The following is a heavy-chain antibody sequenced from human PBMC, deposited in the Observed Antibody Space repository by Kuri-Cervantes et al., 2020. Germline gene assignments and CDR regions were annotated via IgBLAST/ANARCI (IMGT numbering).Heavy chain of an antibody. J-gene: IGHJ6*02. CDR1: GGSISSSSYY. Sequence: SETLSLTCTVSGGSISSSSYYWGWIRQPPGKGLEWIGSIYYSGSTYYNPSLKSRVTISVDTSKNQFSLKLSSVTAADTAVYYCARQEAVPAAMRGYYYHYGMDVWGQGTTVTVSS. D-gene: IGHD2-2*01. CDR3: ARQEAVPAAMRGYYYHYGMDV. CDR2: IYYSGST. V-gene: IGHV4-39*01.